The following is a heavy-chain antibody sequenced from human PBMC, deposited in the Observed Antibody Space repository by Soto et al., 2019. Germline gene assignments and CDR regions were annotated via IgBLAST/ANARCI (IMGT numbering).Heavy chain of an antibody. V-gene: IGHV3-30-3*01. CDR3: ARDENLLWFGESHFDY. CDR1: GFTFSSYA. CDR2: ISYDGSNK. J-gene: IGHJ4*02. D-gene: IGHD3-10*01. Sequence: QVQLVESGGGVVQPGRSLRLSCAASGFTFSSYAMHWVRQAPGKGLEWVAVISYDGSNKYYADSVKGRFTISRDNSKNTLELQMNSLRAEDTAVYYCARDENLLWFGESHFDYWGQGTLVTVSS.